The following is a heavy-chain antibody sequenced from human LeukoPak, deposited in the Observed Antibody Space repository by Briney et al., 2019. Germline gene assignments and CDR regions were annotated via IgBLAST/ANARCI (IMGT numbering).Heavy chain of an antibody. CDR2: FNPNSGGT. Sequence: ASVKVSCKASGYTFTGYYMHWVRQAPGQGLEWMGWFNPNSGGTNYAQKFQGRVTMTRDTSISTAYMELSRLRSDDTAVYYCARDMTAVWAIVPADELDYWGQGTLVTVSS. CDR3: ARDMTAVWAIVPADELDY. V-gene: IGHV1-2*02. D-gene: IGHD2-2*01. J-gene: IGHJ4*02. CDR1: GYTFTGYY.